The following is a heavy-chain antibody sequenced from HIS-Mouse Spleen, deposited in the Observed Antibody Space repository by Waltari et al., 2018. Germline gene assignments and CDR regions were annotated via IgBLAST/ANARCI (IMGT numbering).Heavy chain of an antibody. CDR1: GGSISSGGYY. J-gene: IGHJ4*02. V-gene: IGHV4-31*03. CDR3: ARVSGGPPRVFDY. CDR2: IYYSGST. Sequence: QVQLQESGPGLVKPSQTLSLTCTVSGGSISSGGYYWSWIRQHPGKGLEWIGYIYYSGSTYYNPSLKSRVTIAVDPSKNQFSLKLSSVTAADTAVYYCARVSGGPPRVFDYWGQGTLVTVSS. D-gene: IGHD3-10*01.